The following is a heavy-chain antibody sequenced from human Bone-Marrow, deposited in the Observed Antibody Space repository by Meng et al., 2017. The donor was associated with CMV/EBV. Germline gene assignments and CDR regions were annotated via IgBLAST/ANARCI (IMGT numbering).Heavy chain of an antibody. D-gene: IGHD5-18*01. J-gene: IGHJ4*02. CDR1: GYSISSGYY. V-gene: IGHV4-38-2*02. CDR3: ARERRYSHDY. Sequence: SETLSLTCTVSGYSISSGYYRGWIRQPPGKGLEWIGSIYHSGSTYYNPSLKSRVTISVDTSKNQFSLKLSSVTAADTAVYYCARERRYSHDYWGQGTLVTVSS. CDR2: IYHSGST.